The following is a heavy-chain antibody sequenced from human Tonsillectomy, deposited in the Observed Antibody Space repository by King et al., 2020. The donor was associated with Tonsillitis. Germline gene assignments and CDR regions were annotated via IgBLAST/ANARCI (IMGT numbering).Heavy chain of an antibody. V-gene: IGHV4-34*01. CDR1: GGSFSGYF. CDR3: AREYSSTWYKDY. Sequence: VQLQQWGAGLLKPSETLSLTCAVNGGSFSGYFWTWIRQPPGKGLEWIGEIHHIGSTNCNPSLKSRVTISLDTSKNQVSLNLRSVTAADTAVYYCAREYSSTWYKDYWGQGTLVTVSS. J-gene: IGHJ4*02. D-gene: IGHD6-13*01. CDR2: IHHIGST.